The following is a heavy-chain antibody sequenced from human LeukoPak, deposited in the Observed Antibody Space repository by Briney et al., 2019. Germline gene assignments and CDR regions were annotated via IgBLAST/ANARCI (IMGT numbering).Heavy chain of an antibody. J-gene: IGHJ2*01. D-gene: IGHD5-12*01. CDR1: GGSISSVNW. CDR3: ARGRLVVAPINL. CDR2: VSQSGDT. V-gene: IGHV4-4*02. Sequence: PSETLSVTCAVSGGSISSVNWCKWVRQPPGKGLEWIGEVSQSGDTNYSPSLRSRVTISVDKSKNQFSLNLTSVTAADTAVYYCARGRLVVAPINLWGRGTLVTVSS.